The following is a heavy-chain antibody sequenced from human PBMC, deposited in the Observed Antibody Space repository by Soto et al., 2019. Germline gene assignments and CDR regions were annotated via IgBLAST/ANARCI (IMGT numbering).Heavy chain of an antibody. V-gene: IGHV3-49*04. CDR2: IRSKAYGGTT. J-gene: IGHJ6*02. Sequence: GALRLSCTASGFTFGDYAMSWVRQAPGKGLELVGFIRSKAYGGTTEYAASVKGRFTISRDDSKSIAYLQMNSLKTEDTAVYYCTRDPTIAVAVTYYYYGMDVWGQGTTVTVSS. D-gene: IGHD6-19*01. CDR3: TRDPTIAVAVTYYYYGMDV. CDR1: GFTFGDYA.